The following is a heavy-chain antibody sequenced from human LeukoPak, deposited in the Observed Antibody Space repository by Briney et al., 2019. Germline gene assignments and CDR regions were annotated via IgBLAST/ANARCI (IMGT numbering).Heavy chain of an antibody. V-gene: IGHV1-69*02. CDR1: GGTFSSYT. CDR3: ASGRSSGYYYGMDV. D-gene: IGHD3-10*01. J-gene: IGHJ6*02. CDR2: IIPILGIA. Sequence: SVKVSCKASGGTFSSYTISWVRQAPGQGLEWIGRIIPILGIANYAQKFQGRVTITADKSTSTAYMELSSLRSEDTAVYYCASGRSSGYYYGMDVWGQGTTVTVSS.